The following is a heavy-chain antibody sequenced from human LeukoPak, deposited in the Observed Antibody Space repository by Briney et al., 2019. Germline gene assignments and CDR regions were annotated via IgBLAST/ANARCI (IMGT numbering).Heavy chain of an antibody. CDR2: IIPIFGTA. J-gene: IGHJ4*02. V-gene: IGHV1-69*06. D-gene: IGHD5-12*01. CDR3: ARSSVANRRSVF. Sequence: SVKVSCKAAGYTFTGYYMHWVRQAPGQGLEWRGGIIPIFGTANYAQKFQGRVTITADKSTSTTYMELRSLRSDDTAVYYCARSSVANRRSVFWGQGTLVTVSS. CDR1: GYTFTGYY.